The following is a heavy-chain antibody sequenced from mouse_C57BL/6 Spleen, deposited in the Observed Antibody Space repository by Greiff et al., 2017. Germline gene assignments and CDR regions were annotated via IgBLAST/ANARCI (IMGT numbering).Heavy chain of an antibody. CDR1: GYTFTSYW. V-gene: IGHV1-59*01. Sequence: QVHVKQPGAELVRPGTSVKLSCKASGYTFTSYWMHWVKQRPGQGLEWIGVIDPSDSYTNYNQKFKGKATLTVDPSSSTAYMQLSSLTSEDSAVYYCARGEDYWGQSTTLTVSS. CDR3: ARGEDY. CDR2: IDPSDSYT. J-gene: IGHJ2*01.